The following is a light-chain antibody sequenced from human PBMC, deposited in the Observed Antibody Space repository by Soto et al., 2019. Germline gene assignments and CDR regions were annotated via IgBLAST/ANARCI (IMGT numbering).Light chain of an antibody. CDR2: EVS. CDR1: SSDVGGYEN. V-gene: IGLV2-14*01. Sequence: SVRTQPASASWSPGHSITISCTGTSSDVGGYENVSWYRQHPGKAPKLMIYEVSNRPSGVSDRFSGSKSGNTASLTISGLQGEEEADYYCSSYTSSSNIVFGTGTKVTVL. CDR3: SSYTSSSNIV. J-gene: IGLJ1*01.